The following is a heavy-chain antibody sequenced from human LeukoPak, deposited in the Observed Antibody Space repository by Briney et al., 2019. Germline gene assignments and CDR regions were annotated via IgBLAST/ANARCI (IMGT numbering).Heavy chain of an antibody. CDR1: GYTFTGYY. J-gene: IGHJ5*02. Sequence: ASVKVSCKASGYTFTGYYMHWVRQAPGQGLEWMGRINPNSGGTNYAQKFQGRVTTTSETYIRPAYLELSRLRSDDTAVYYCAPGPAWFDHWGQGTLVTVSS. CDR3: APGPAWFDH. V-gene: IGHV1-2*06. CDR2: INPNSGGT.